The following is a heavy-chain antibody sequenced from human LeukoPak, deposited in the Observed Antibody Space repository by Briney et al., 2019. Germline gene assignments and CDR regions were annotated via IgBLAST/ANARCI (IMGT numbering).Heavy chain of an antibody. CDR2: IYHSGST. CDR3: AREKYYDSSGYYYLTYYYYYMDV. Sequence: SETLSLTCAVSGGSISSSNWWSWVRQPPGKGLEWIGEIYHSGSTNYNPSLKSRVTISVDTSKNQFSLMLSSVTAADTAVYYCAREKYYDSSGYYYLTYYYYYMDVWGKGTTVTVSS. CDR1: GGSISSSNW. J-gene: IGHJ6*03. V-gene: IGHV4-4*02. D-gene: IGHD3-22*01.